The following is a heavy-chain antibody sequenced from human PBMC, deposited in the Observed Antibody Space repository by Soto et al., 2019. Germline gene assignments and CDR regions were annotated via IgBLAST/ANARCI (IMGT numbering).Heavy chain of an antibody. D-gene: IGHD1-26*01. CDR2: IKTDGSEK. CDR1: GFTFSDYW. Sequence: EVQLVESGGGLVQPGGSLRLSCAASGFTFSDYWMSWVRQAPGKGLECVANIKTDGSEKYYVDPVKGRFTISRDNAKNSLYLQMNSLRAEDTAVYYCASSGGGGGNDYWGQGTLVAVSS. V-gene: IGHV3-7*05. CDR3: ASSGGGGGNDY. J-gene: IGHJ4*02.